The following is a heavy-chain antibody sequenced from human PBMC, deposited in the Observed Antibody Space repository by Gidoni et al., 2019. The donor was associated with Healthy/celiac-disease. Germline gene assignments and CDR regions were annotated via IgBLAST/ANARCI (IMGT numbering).Heavy chain of an antibody. Sequence: QVQLQESGPGLVKPSQTLSPTCTVPGCSISSGSYYWSWIRQPAGKGLEWIGRIYTSGSTNYNPSLKSRVTISVDTAKNQFSLKLSSVTAADTAVYYCARDGGNDYGDYGGVAGFDYWGQGTLVTVSS. J-gene: IGHJ4*02. CDR1: GCSISSGSYY. D-gene: IGHD4-17*01. CDR2: IYTSGST. V-gene: IGHV4-61*02. CDR3: ARDGGNDYGDYGGVAGFDY.